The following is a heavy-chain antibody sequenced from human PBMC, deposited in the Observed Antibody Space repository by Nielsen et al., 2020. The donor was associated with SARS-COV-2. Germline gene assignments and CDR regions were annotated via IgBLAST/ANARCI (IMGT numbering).Heavy chain of an antibody. V-gene: IGHV4-59*01. Sequence: SETLSLTCTVSGSSFSSYHWSWIRQPPGKGLEWIGYIYYSGSTNYNPSLKSRVTISVDTSKNQFSLKLSSVTAADTAVYYCAKDFSAIWFGELPLSWYFDHWGRCTLVTVSS. D-gene: IGHD3-10*01. J-gene: IGHJ2*01. CDR2: IYYSGST. CDR1: GSSFSSYH. CDR3: AKDFSAIWFGELPLSWYFDH.